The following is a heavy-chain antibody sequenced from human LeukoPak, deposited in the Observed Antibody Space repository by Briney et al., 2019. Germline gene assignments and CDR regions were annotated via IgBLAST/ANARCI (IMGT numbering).Heavy chain of an antibody. Sequence: GASVKVSCKASGGTFSSYAISWVRQAPGQGLEWMGGIIPIFGTANYAQKFQGRVTITTDESTSTAYMELSSLRSEDTAVYYCARVPSRDYDFWSGYYYYYMDVWGKGTTVAVSS. D-gene: IGHD3-3*01. CDR2: IIPIFGTA. V-gene: IGHV1-69*05. CDR1: GGTFSSYA. CDR3: ARVPSRDYDFWSGYYYYYMDV. J-gene: IGHJ6*03.